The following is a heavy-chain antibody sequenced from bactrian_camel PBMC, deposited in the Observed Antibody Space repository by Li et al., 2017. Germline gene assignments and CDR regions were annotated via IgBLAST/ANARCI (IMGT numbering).Heavy chain of an antibody. J-gene: IGHJ6*01. D-gene: IGHD6*01. CDR3: AADRTMRSCTVVRSGHVDFGY. Sequence: HVQLVESGGGSVEAGRTLTLSCAASGFTFNGRCMAWFRQAAGKEREGVASINTASKPFYADSVKDRFSISKDSDKNTWYLQMDGLKPEDTGLYYCAADRTMRSCTVVRSGHVDFGYEGQGTQVTVS. V-gene: IGHV3S53*01. CDR1: GFTFNGRC. CDR2: INTASKP.